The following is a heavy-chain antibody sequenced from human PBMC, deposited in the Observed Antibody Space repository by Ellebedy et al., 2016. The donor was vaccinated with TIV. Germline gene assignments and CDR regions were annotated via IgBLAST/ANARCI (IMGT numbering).Heavy chain of an antibody. CDR1: GFTFSLNW. CDR3: VRDLHWSYFD. D-gene: IGHD1-26*01. CDR2: IKEDGSEE. Sequence: GESLKISCAASGFTFSLNWMYWVRQAPGKGLEWVANIKEDGSEEYYVDSVKGRFTISRDNAKNSLYLQLNSLRPEDTAVYYCVRDLHWSYFDWGQGTLVTVSS. V-gene: IGHV3-7*03. J-gene: IGHJ4*02.